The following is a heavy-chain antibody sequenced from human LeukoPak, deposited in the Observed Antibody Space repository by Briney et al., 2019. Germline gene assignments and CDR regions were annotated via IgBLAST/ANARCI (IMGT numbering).Heavy chain of an antibody. Sequence: SVKVSCKASGGTFSSYAISWVRQAPGQGLEWMGGIIPIFGTANYSQKFQGRVTITSDESTSTAYMELSSLRYEDPAVYYCARLLLLATFHQSYYGMDVWGKGTTVTVSS. D-gene: IGHD2-15*01. CDR2: IIPIFGTA. J-gene: IGHJ6*04. V-gene: IGHV1-69*01. CDR1: GGTFSSYA. CDR3: ARLLLLATFHQSYYGMDV.